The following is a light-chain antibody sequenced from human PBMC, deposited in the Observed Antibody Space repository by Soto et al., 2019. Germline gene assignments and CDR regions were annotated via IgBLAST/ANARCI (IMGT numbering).Light chain of an antibody. V-gene: IGKV1-27*01. CDR3: QKYNSAPRT. CDR1: QGISNY. Sequence: IQMPPSPFPLVATGRDRSHITCRASQGISNYLAWYQQKPGKVPKLLIYAASTLQSGVPSRFSGSGSGTDFTLTISSLQPEDVATYYCQKYNSAPRTFGQGTKVDIK. J-gene: IGKJ1*01. CDR2: AAS.